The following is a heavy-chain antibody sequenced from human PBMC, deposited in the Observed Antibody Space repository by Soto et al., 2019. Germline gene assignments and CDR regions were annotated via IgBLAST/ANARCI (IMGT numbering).Heavy chain of an antibody. CDR3: ARALALDAFDI. J-gene: IGHJ3*02. Sequence: AAVKVSCKASGYTFTSYYMHWVRQAPGQGLEWMGIINPSGGSTSYAQKFQGRVTMTRDTSTSTVYMELSSLRSEDTAVYYCARALALDAFDIWGQGTMVTVSS. CDR2: INPSGGST. CDR1: GYTFTSYY. D-gene: IGHD6-6*01. V-gene: IGHV1-46*01.